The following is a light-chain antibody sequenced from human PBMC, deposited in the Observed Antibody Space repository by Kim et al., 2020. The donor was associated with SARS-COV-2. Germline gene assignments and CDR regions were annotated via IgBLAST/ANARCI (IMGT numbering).Light chain of an antibody. CDR3: QQYGSS. CDR2: CAS. CDR1: RIVSSY. J-gene: IGKJ1*01. Sequence: TLALSPGETATLSCRASRIVSSYLAWYQQKPGQAPRLLIYCASSRATGIPDRFSGSGSGTDFTLTINRLEPEDFAVYYCQQYGSSFGQGTKVDIK. V-gene: IGKV3-20*01.